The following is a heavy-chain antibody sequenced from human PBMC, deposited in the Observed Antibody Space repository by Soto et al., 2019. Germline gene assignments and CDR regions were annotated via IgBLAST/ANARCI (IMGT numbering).Heavy chain of an antibody. V-gene: IGHV1-69*01. Sequence: SYAISWVRQAPGQGLEWMGGIIPIFGTANYAQKFQGRVTITADESTSTAYMELSSLRSEDTAVYYCASSTIFGVVPYYYYYGMDVWGQGTTVTVSS. CDR1: SYA. J-gene: IGHJ6*02. CDR2: IIPIFGTA. CDR3: ASSTIFGVVPYYYYYGMDV. D-gene: IGHD3-3*01.